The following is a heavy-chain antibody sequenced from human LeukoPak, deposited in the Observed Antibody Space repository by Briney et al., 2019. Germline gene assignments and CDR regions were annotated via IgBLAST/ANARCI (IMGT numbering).Heavy chain of an antibody. J-gene: IGHJ4*02. V-gene: IGHV4-59*01. CDR2: IYYSGST. Sequence: PSETLSLTCTVSGGSINSYYWSWIRQPPGKGLEWIGCIYYSGSTNYNPSLKSRVTISVDTPKSQFSLRLRSVTAADTAVYYCARSLWRRGTWYPFDYWGQGTLVTVSS. CDR1: GGSINSYY. D-gene: IGHD6-13*01. CDR3: ARSLWRRGTWYPFDY.